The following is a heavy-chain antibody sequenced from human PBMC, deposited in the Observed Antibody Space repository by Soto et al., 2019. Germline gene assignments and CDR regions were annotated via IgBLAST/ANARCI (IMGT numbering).Heavy chain of an antibody. V-gene: IGHV2-5*02. CDR2: IYGDDDK. J-gene: IGHJ5*02. Sequence: SGPTLVNPTQTLTLTCTFSGFSLSTSGVGVGWIRQPPGKALEWLALIYGDDDKRYSPSLKSRLTITKDTSKNQVVLTMTNMDPVDTATYYCAHEKIRSARGSTNQDFDPWGQGTLVTVSS. CDR3: AHEKIRSARGSTNQDFDP. CDR1: GFSLSTSGVG. D-gene: IGHD2-2*01.